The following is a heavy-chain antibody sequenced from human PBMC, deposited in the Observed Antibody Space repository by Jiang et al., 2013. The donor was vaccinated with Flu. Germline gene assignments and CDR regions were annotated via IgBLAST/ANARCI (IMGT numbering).Heavy chain of an antibody. Sequence: GSGLVKPSETLSLTCTVAGGSIRDHYWSWIRQSPGSGLEWIAYIHYTGKTNSNPSLEGRVSVSVDTSRNRLSLRLSSVTAADTAIYFCARGYFDSRDSSNPFDSWGQGTLVTVSS. CDR2: IHYTGKT. J-gene: IGHJ4*02. V-gene: IGHV4-59*11. CDR3: ARGYFDSRDSSNPFDS. CDR1: GGSIRDHY. D-gene: IGHD3-22*01.